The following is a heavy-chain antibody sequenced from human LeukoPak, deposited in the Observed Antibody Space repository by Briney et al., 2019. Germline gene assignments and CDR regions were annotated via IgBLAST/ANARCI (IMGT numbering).Heavy chain of an antibody. D-gene: IGHD3-22*01. CDR2: IIPIFGTA. Sequence: SVKVSCKASGGTFSSYAISWVRQAPGQGLEWMGGIIPIFGTANYAQKFQGRVTITTDESTSTAYMELSSLRSEDTAVYCCARGGYYYDSSGYYYEYFQHWGQGTLVTVSS. J-gene: IGHJ1*01. CDR3: ARGGYYYDSSGYYYEYFQH. V-gene: IGHV1-69*05. CDR1: GGTFSSYA.